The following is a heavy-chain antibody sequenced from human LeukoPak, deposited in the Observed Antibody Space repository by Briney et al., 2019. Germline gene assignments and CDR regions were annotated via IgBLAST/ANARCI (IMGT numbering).Heavy chain of an antibody. CDR1: GGSLSGYF. D-gene: IGHD3-10*01. Sequence: SGTLSLTCTVSGGSLSGYFCSWIRQPPGKGREWIGYIHYSGTTNYNPSLNSRVTISVDTSKNQFSLRLSSVTAADTAVYYCARYGITIVRGGKYYFDSWGQGTLVTVSS. J-gene: IGHJ4*02. CDR2: IHYSGTT. CDR3: ARYGITIVRGGKYYFDS. V-gene: IGHV4-59*08.